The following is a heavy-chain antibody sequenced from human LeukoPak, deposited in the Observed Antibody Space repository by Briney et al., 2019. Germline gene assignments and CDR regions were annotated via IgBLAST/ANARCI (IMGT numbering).Heavy chain of an antibody. D-gene: IGHD5-18*01. CDR2: ISYDGSNK. Sequence: GGSLRLSCAASGFTFSSYAMHWVRQAPGKRLEWVAVISYDGSNKYYADSVKGRFTISRDNSKNTLYLQMNSLRAEDTAVYYCARVGEDTAMVAGYYYYGMDVWGQGTTVTVSS. CDR1: GFTFSSYA. V-gene: IGHV3-30-3*01. CDR3: ARVGEDTAMVAGYYYYGMDV. J-gene: IGHJ6*02.